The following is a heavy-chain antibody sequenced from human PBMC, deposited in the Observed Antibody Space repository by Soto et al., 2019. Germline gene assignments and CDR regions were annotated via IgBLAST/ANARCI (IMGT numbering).Heavy chain of an antibody. CDR1: GFTFSDYG. CDR3: ARDSVRFLEHFSKDYFDY. V-gene: IGHV3-33*08. J-gene: IGHJ4*02. CDR2: LWYDGSGE. D-gene: IGHD3-3*01. Sequence: QVHLVESGGGVVQPGGSLRLSCAGSGFTFSDYGMHWVRQAPGKGLEWVAVLWYDGSGEYYTDSVRGRFTISRVNSKNTHYLQRNNLGDEDTGVYYWARDSVRFLEHFSKDYFDYWGQGTRVTVSS.